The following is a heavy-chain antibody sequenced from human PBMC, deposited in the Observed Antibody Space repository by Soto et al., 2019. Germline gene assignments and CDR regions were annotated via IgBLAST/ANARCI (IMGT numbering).Heavy chain of an antibody. Sequence: QVQMVESGGGVVQPGRSLRLSCAASGFTFSSYGMHWVRQAPGKGLEWVAGIGYDGSNKYYADSVKGRFTISRDNSKNTLDQQMNSLRAEDTAVYYCAREGVAAAGFDYWGQGTLVTVSS. V-gene: IGHV3-33*01. D-gene: IGHD6-13*01. CDR2: IGYDGSNK. CDR3: AREGVAAAGFDY. J-gene: IGHJ4*02. CDR1: GFTFSSYG.